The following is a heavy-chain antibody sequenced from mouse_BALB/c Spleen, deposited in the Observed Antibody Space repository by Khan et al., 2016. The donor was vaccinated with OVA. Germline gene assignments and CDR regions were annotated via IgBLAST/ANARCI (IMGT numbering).Heavy chain of an antibody. J-gene: IGHJ3*01. D-gene: IGHD4-1*01. CDR1: GFTFSSYS. CDR3: ASHLTGSFAY. CDR2: ISSGGDYT. Sequence: QGVESGGDLVKPGGSLKLSCAASGFTFSSYSMSWVRQTPDKRLEWVATISSGGDYTYYPDNVKGRFTISRDNAKNTLYLQMSSLKSEDTAMYYCASHLTGSFAYWGQGTLVTVSA. V-gene: IGHV5-6*01.